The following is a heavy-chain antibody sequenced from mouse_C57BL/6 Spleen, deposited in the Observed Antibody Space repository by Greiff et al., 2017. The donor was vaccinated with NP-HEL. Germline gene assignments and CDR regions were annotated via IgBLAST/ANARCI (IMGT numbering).Heavy chain of an antibody. CDR3: ARAYYYGSSYWYFDV. Sequence: QVQLQQSGPELVKPGASVKLSCKASGYTFTSYDLNWVKPRPGPGLEWIGWIYPRAGSTKYNEKFKGKATLTVDTSSSTAYMELHSLTSEDSAVYFCARAYYYGSSYWYFDVWGTGTTVTVSS. D-gene: IGHD1-1*01. V-gene: IGHV1-85*01. CDR1: GYTFTSYD. J-gene: IGHJ1*03. CDR2: IYPRAGST.